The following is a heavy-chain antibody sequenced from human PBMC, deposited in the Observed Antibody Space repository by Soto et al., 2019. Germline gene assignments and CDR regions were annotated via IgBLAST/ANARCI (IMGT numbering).Heavy chain of an antibody. D-gene: IGHD3-9*01. CDR2: ISYDGSNK. CDR1: GFTFSSYA. CDR3: AREHSDYDILTGYSTGPFDY. V-gene: IGHV3-30-3*01. J-gene: IGHJ4*02. Sequence: PGGSLRLSCAASGFTFSSYAMHWVRQAPGKGLEWVAVISYDGSNKYYADSVKGRFTISRDNSKNTLYLQMNSLRAEDTAVYYCAREHSDYDILTGYSTGPFDYWGQGTLVTVSS.